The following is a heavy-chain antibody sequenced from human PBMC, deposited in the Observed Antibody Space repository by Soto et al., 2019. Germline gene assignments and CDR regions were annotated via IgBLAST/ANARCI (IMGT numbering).Heavy chain of an antibody. Sequence: SETLSLTCTVSGGSISNFYWSWIRQPPGKGLEWIGYIYYTGSTSYNPSLKSRVTISVDTSKNQFSLKLSSVTAADTAVYYCARVVDSSLRYYYCMDVWGKGTTVTVSS. D-gene: IGHD6-13*01. J-gene: IGHJ6*03. CDR1: GGSISNFY. V-gene: IGHV4-59*01. CDR2: IYYTGST. CDR3: ARVVDSSLRYYYCMDV.